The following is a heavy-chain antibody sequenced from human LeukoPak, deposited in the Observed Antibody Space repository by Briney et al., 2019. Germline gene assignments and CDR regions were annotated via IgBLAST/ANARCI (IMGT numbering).Heavy chain of an antibody. Sequence: PGGSLRLSCAASGFTFSNYWMSWVRQAPGKGPEWVANINLDGSEKYYVDSMKGRFTISRDNAKNSLYLQMNSLRAEDTAIYYCARYCSGGSCWDYWGQGTLVTVSS. D-gene: IGHD2-15*01. CDR2: INLDGSEK. V-gene: IGHV3-7*01. CDR1: GFTFSNYW. CDR3: ARYCSGGSCWDY. J-gene: IGHJ4*02.